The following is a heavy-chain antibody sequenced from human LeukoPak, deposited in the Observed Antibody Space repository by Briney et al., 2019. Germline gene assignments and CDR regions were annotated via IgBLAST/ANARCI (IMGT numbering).Heavy chain of an antibody. V-gene: IGHV3-7*01. CDR1: GFTFDDYG. CDR3: ARDLYRIVVVPHYFDY. CDR2: IKKDGSEK. J-gene: IGHJ4*02. Sequence: GGSLRLSCAASGFTFDDYGMSWVRQAPGKGLEWVANIKKDGSEKYYVDSVKGRFTISRDNAKNSLYLQMNSLRAEDTAAYYCARDLYRIVVVPHYFDYWGQGTLVTVSS. D-gene: IGHD3-22*01.